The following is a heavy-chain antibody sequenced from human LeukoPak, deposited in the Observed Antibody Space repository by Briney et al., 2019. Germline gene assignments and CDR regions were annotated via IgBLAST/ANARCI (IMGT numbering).Heavy chain of an antibody. D-gene: IGHD3-3*01. Sequence: GGSLRLSCAASGFTFSSYGMHWVRQAPGKGLEWVAFIRYDGSNKYYADSVEGRFTISRDNSKNTLYLQMNSLRAEDTAVYYCAKGVYDFWSGYSDYWGQGTLVTVSS. CDR3: AKGVYDFWSGYSDY. CDR2: IRYDGSNK. J-gene: IGHJ4*02. CDR1: GFTFSSYG. V-gene: IGHV3-30*02.